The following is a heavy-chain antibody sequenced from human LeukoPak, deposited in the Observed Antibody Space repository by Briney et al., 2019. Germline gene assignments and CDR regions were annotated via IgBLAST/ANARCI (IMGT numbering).Heavy chain of an antibody. J-gene: IGHJ4*02. Sequence: GGSLRLSCAASGFTFSSYTMNWVRQAPGKGPGWVSIISGTSNTIYYADSVKGRFTISRDNAKNSLYLQMNSLRDEDTAVYYCARKGGGIIDYWGQGTLVTVSS. CDR2: ISGTSNTI. V-gene: IGHV3-48*02. CDR1: GFTFSSYT. D-gene: IGHD3-16*01. CDR3: ARKGGGIIDY.